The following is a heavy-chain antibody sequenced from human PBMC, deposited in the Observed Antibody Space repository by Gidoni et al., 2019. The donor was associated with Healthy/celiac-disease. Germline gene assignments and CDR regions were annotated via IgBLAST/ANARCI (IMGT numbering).Heavy chain of an antibody. CDR2: IRSKAYGGTT. CDR3: TRGRGVIDY. D-gene: IGHD3-10*01. J-gene: IGHJ4*02. V-gene: IGHV3-49*03. Sequence: EVQLVESGGGSVQPGRSLRLSCTASGFTFGDYAMSWFRQVPGKGLEWVGFIRSKAYGGTTEYAASVKGRFTISRDDSKSIAYLQMNSLKTEDTAVYYCTRGRGVIDYWGQGTLVTVSS. CDR1: GFTFGDYA.